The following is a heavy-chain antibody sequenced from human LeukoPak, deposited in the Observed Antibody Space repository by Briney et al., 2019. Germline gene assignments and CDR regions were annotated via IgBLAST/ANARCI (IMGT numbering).Heavy chain of an antibody. CDR3: ARDLTGYYGGNLGAFDI. V-gene: IGHV4-61*02. Sequence: PSETLSLTCTVSGGSISSGSYYWSWIRQPAGKGLEWIGRIHISGSTNYNPSLKSRVTISVDTSENQFSLKLSSVTAADTAVYYCARDLTGYYGGNLGAFDIWGQGTMVTVSS. J-gene: IGHJ3*02. D-gene: IGHD4-23*01. CDR2: IHISGST. CDR1: GGSISSGSYY.